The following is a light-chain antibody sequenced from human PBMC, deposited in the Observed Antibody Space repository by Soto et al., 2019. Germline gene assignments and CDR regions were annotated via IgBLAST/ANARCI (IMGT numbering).Light chain of an antibody. Sequence: QSALTQPASVSGSPGQSITISCTGSSSDVGRYNYVSWYQHHPDKAPKLIIYDVTDRPSGVSNRFSGSKSGNTASLTISGLQAEDEADYYCSSYTSSSTYVFGTGTKVTVL. V-gene: IGLV2-14*03. CDR2: DVT. CDR1: SSDVGRYNY. J-gene: IGLJ1*01. CDR3: SSYTSSSTYV.